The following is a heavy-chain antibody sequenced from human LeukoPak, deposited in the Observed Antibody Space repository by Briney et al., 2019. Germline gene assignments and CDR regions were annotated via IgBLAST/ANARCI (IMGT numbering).Heavy chain of an antibody. V-gene: IGHV3-48*03. CDR2: ISSSGSTI. CDR3: GRDGTAPGLYFDL. D-gene: IGHD6-13*01. Sequence: GGSLRLSCAASGFTFSSYEMNWVRQAPGKGLEWVSYISSSGSTIYYAGSVKGRFTISRDNAKNSLYLQMNSLRAEDTAVYYCGRDGTAPGLYFDLWGQGTLVTVSS. J-gene: IGHJ4*01. CDR1: GFTFSSYE.